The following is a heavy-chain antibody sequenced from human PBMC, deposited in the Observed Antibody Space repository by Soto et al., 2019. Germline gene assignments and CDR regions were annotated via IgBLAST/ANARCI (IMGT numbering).Heavy chain of an antibody. Sequence: QVQVQQWGAGLLKPSETLSLTCAVYGGSFCGYYWTWIRQPPGKGLEWIGEIDHSGSTNYNPSLKSRVTISVDTSNNQFSLNLSSATAADTAVYYCARGPPDGSGSYYTMDHWGQGTLVTVSS. V-gene: IGHV4-34*01. CDR3: ARGPPDGSGSYYTMDH. CDR1: GGSFCGYY. J-gene: IGHJ4*02. CDR2: IDHSGST. D-gene: IGHD3-10*01.